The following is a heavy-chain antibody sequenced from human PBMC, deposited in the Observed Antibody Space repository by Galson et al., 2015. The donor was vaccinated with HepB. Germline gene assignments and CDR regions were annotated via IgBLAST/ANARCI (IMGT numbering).Heavy chain of an antibody. Sequence: SLRLSCAASGFTVSSNYMSWVRQAPGKGLEWVSVIYSGGSTYYADSVKGRFTISRDNSKNTLYLQMNSLRAEDTAVYYCARGLTSRVKGATRYAFDIWGQGTMVTVSS. CDR3: ARGLTSRVKGATRYAFDI. V-gene: IGHV3-66*02. D-gene: IGHD1-26*01. CDR2: IYSGGST. J-gene: IGHJ3*02. CDR1: GFTVSSNY.